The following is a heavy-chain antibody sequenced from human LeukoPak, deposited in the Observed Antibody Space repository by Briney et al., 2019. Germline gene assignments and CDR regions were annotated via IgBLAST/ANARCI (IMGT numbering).Heavy chain of an antibody. Sequence: GRSLRLSCAASGFTFSSYGMHWVRQAPGKGLEWVAVIWYDGSNKYYADSVKGRFTISRDNSKNTLYLQMNSLRAEDTAVYYCARDSGWGSGSYFDYWGQGTLVTVSS. V-gene: IGHV3-33*01. D-gene: IGHD2-15*01. CDR2: IWYDGSNK. CDR3: ARDSGWGSGSYFDY. J-gene: IGHJ4*02. CDR1: GFTFSSYG.